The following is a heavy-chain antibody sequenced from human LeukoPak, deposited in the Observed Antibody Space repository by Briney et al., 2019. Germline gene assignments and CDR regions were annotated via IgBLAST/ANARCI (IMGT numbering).Heavy chain of an antibody. V-gene: IGHV6-1*01. CDR3: ARLGSGSNY. D-gene: IGHD3-10*01. Sequence: SQALSLTCAISGDSVSSNSAAWIWIRQSPSRGLEWLGRTYYRSKWYTEYAVSVKSRITINPDTSKNQFSLQLSSVNPEDTAVYYCARLGSGSNYWGQGTLVTVSS. J-gene: IGHJ4*02. CDR2: TYYRSKWYT. CDR1: GDSVSSNSAA.